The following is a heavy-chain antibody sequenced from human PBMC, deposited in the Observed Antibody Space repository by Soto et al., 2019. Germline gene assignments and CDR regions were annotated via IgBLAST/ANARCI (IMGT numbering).Heavy chain of an antibody. Sequence: GGSLRLSCAASGFTFSSYAMSWARQAPGKGLEWVSAISGSGGSTYYADSVKGRFTISRDNSKNTLYLQMNSLRAEDTAVYYCAKGRPRIVVVPAFDYWGQGTLVTVSS. J-gene: IGHJ4*02. CDR1: GFTFSSYA. CDR2: ISGSGGST. CDR3: AKGRPRIVVVPAFDY. D-gene: IGHD2-2*01. V-gene: IGHV3-23*01.